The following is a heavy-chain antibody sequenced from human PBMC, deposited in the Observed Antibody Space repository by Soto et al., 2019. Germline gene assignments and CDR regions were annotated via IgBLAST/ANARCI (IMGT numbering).Heavy chain of an antibody. CDR3: ARTSQGIRGAGTVQLSRVDV. D-gene: IGHD3-10*01. CDR1: GYSFTSYW. Sequence: GESLKISCKGSGYSFTSYWISWVRQMPGKGLDWMGRIDPSDSYTNYSPSFQGHVTISADKSISTAYLQWSSLKASDTAMYYCARTSQGIRGAGTVQLSRVDVWDQRXGVT. CDR2: IDPSDSYT. V-gene: IGHV5-10-1*01. J-gene: IGHJ6*02.